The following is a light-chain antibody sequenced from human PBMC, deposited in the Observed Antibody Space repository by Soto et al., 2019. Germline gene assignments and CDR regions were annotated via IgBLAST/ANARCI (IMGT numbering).Light chain of an antibody. CDR1: QGIRND. J-gene: IGKJ5*01. CDR3: QQVNDYPIT. V-gene: IGKV1-17*01. CDR2: AAS. Sequence: DIQMTQSPSSLSTSVADRILITCRASQGIRNDFGWYQQKAGKAPTRLIYAASSLQTAVPSRFSGSGSGTEFTPTTSSLQPEDFATYHCQQVNDYPITFGQGTQLEIK.